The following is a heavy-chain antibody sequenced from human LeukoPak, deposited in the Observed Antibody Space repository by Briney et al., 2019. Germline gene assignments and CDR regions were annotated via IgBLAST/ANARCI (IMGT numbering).Heavy chain of an antibody. Sequence: ASVKVSCKASGYTFTSYDINWVRQATGQGLEWMGWMNPNSGNTGYAQKFQGRVTMTRNTSISTAYMELSSLRSEDTAVYYCAGAQIRIAVAGTGWFDPWGQGTLVTVSS. CDR1: GYTFTSYD. CDR2: MNPNSGNT. D-gene: IGHD6-19*01. V-gene: IGHV1-8*01. J-gene: IGHJ5*02. CDR3: AGAQIRIAVAGTGWFDP.